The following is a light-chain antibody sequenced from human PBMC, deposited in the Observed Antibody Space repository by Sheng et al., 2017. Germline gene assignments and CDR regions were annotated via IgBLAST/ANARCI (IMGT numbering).Light chain of an antibody. J-gene: IGKJ2*01. CDR1: QNIGNW. CDR2: KAS. CDR3: QQYKSSLYT. V-gene: IGKV1-5*03. Sequence: DIQMTQSPSTLSASVGDRVTITCRASQNIGNWLAWYQQKPGKAPNLLIYKASSLESGVPSRFSGSGSGTEFTLTISSLQPDDFAIYFCQQYKSSLYTFGQGTKLEIK.